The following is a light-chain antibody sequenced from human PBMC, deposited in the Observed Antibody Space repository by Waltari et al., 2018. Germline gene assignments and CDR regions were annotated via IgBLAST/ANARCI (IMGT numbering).Light chain of an antibody. CDR3: MQGIHWPRS. Sequence: DVVMTQSPLSLPVTLGQPASISCRSSQSLVHSDGNTYLSWFQQRPGQSPRRLIYKVSNRDSGVPDRFSGSGSGTDFTLKISRVEAKDIAIYYCMQGIHWPRSFGQGTKVEIE. CDR2: KVS. CDR1: QSLVHSDGNTY. V-gene: IGKV2-30*02. J-gene: IGKJ1*01.